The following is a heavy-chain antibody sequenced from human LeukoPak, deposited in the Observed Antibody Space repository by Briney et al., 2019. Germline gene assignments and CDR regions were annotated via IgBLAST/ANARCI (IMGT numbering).Heavy chain of an antibody. Sequence: SGGSLRLSCAASGFTFSSYWMYWVRQAPGKGLVWVSRINMDGFSISYADSVKGRFTISRDNAKNTLYLQMNSLRAEDTAVYYCVRAIAAARDYWGQGTLVTVSS. J-gene: IGHJ4*02. CDR1: GFTFSSYW. V-gene: IGHV3-74*01. CDR3: VRAIAAARDY. CDR2: INMDGFSI. D-gene: IGHD6-13*01.